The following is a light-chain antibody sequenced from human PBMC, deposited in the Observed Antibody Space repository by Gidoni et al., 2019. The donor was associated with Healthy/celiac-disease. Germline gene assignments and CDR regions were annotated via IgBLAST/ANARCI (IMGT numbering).Light chain of an antibody. J-gene: IGKJ2*01. CDR3: QQSYSTPPT. V-gene: IGKV1-39*01. CDR1: QSISSY. CDR2: AAS. Sequence: DIQMTQSPSSLPASVGDRATITCRASQSISSYLNWYQQKPGKAPKLLIYAASSLQSGVPSRFSGSGSGTDFTLTISSLQPEDVATYYCQQSYSTPPTFGQGTKLEIK.